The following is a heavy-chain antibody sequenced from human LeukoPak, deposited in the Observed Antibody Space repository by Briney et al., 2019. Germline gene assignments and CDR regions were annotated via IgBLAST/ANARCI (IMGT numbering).Heavy chain of an antibody. Sequence: GTSLRLSCAASGFSFSTYAMHWVRQAPGKGLDWVAMIWSDASNQYYADSVKGRFTISRDNSKNTLYLQMNSLRAEDTAVYYCAKVGYSSSLGAFDIWGQGTMVTVSS. D-gene: IGHD6-13*01. J-gene: IGHJ3*02. CDR3: AKVGYSSSLGAFDI. CDR1: GFSFSTYA. V-gene: IGHV3-33*06. CDR2: IWSDASNQ.